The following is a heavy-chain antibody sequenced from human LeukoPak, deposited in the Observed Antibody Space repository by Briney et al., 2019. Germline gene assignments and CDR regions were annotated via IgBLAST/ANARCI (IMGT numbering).Heavy chain of an antibody. V-gene: IGHV5-51*01. CDR1: RYSFTGYW. D-gene: IGHD3-9*01. CDR2: TYPDDSDT. Sequence: LKLYCKGSRYSFTGYWIVWVCQMPGKRLDWMLITYPDDSDTRYSPSFQGQVTISADKSISTAYLQWSSLKASDTAMYYCARSTGSRNYYYYYGMDVWGKGTTVTVSS. CDR3: ARSTGSRNYYYYYGMDV. J-gene: IGHJ6*04.